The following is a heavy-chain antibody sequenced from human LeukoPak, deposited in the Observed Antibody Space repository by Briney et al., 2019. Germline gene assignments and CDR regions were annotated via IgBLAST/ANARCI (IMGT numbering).Heavy chain of an antibody. CDR3: ARGLDVERSSAWSWGPKKFYYNVMDV. V-gene: IGHV1-8*01. Sequence: ASVRVSCKVSGYTFTSSNINWVRQAPGQGLEWMGWMNPSSGNTAYAQTFQGRVTMTRDTSTNTAFLQLTSLRSEDTAVYYCARGLDVERSSAWSWGPKKFYYNVMDVWGQGTTVTVS. D-gene: IGHD3-9*01. J-gene: IGHJ6*02. CDR1: GYTFTSSN. CDR2: MNPSSGNT.